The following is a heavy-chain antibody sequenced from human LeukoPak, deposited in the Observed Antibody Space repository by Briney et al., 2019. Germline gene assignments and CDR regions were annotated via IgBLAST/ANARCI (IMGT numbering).Heavy chain of an antibody. V-gene: IGHV4-59*01. CDR2: IYYSGST. Sequence: SETLSLTCTVSGCSISSYYWSWIRQPPGKGLEWVWYIYYSGSTNYNPSLKSRVTISVDTSKNQFSLKLSSVTAADTAEYDCARVAPSTRGSYLSSFDYWGQGTLVTVSS. D-gene: IGHD1-26*01. J-gene: IGHJ4*02. CDR3: ARVAPSTRGSYLSSFDY. CDR1: GCSISSYY.